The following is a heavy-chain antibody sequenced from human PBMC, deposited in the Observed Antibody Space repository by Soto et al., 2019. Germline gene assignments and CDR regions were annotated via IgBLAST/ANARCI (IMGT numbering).Heavy chain of an antibody. V-gene: IGHV3-30-3*01. D-gene: IGHD3-3*01. Sequence: QVQLVESGGGVVQPGRSLRLSCAASGFTFSNYAIHWVRQAPGKGLEWVGVISYDGSNKCYADSVKGRFTISRDNSKNTLYLQMSSLRAEDTAVYYCARGGDFWSGIDYWGQGTLVTVSS. CDR3: ARGGDFWSGIDY. CDR1: GFTFSNYA. J-gene: IGHJ4*02. CDR2: ISYDGSNK.